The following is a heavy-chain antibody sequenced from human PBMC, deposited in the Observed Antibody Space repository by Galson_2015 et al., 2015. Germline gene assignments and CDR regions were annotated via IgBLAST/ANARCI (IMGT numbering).Heavy chain of an antibody. V-gene: IGHV3-48*03. J-gene: IGHJ4*02. Sequence: SLRLSCAASGFTFSSYEMNWVRQAPGKGLEWVSYISSSGSTIYYADSVKGRFTISRDNAKNSLYLQMNSLRAEDTAVYYCARSRLGYCSGGSCYPGGGYWGQGTLVTVSS. CDR2: ISSSGSTI. D-gene: IGHD2-15*01. CDR1: GFTFSSYE. CDR3: ARSRLGYCSGGSCYPGGGY.